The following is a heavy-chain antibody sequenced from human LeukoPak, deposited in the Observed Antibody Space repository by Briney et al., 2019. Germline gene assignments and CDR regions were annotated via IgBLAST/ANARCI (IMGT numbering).Heavy chain of an antibody. CDR3: AKLTTWSLKAFEI. D-gene: IGHD1-1*01. Sequence: GGSLRLSCAASGFTFSSYSMNRVRQAPGKGLEWVSYISSSSSTIYYADSVKGRFTVSRDNSKNTLYLQMNSLRAEDTAVYYCAKLTTWSLKAFEIWGQGTMVTISS. CDR1: GFTFSSYS. V-gene: IGHV3-48*04. J-gene: IGHJ3*02. CDR2: ISSSSSTI.